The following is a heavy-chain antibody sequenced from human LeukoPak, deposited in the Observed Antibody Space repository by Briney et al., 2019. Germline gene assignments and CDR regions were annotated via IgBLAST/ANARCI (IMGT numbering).Heavy chain of an antibody. Sequence: SETLSLTCTVSGDSISSTSYYWGWIRQPPGKGLEWIGSIYYSGSTYYNPSLKSRVTISIDTSKNQFSLKLSSVTAADTAVYYCARGRRDYIWGSYRYNYFDYWGQGTLVTVSS. V-gene: IGHV4-39*01. D-gene: IGHD3-16*02. CDR2: IYYSGST. CDR1: GDSISSTSYY. J-gene: IGHJ4*02. CDR3: ARGRRDYIWGSYRYNYFDY.